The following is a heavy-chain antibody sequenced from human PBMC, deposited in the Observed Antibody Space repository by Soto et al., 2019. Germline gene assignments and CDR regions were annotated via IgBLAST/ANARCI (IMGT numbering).Heavy chain of an antibody. J-gene: IGHJ6*02. CDR3: ARGYRATGYYYGMDV. Sequence: SETLSLTCAIYGGSFSGYYWSWIRQPPGKGLEWIGEINHSGSTNYNPSLKSRVTISVDTSKNQFSLKLSSVTAADTAVYYCARGYRATGYYYGMDVWGQGTTVTVSS. V-gene: IGHV4-34*01. CDR2: INHSGST. CDR1: GGSFSGYY. D-gene: IGHD5-12*01.